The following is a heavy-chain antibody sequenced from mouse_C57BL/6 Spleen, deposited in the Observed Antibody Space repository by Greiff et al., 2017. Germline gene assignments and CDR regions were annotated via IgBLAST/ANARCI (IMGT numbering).Heavy chain of an antibody. CDR2: FYPGSGSV. D-gene: IGHD1-1*01. CDR1: GYTFTEYT. Sequence: QVHVKQSGAELVKPGASVKLSCKASGYTFTEYTIHWVKQRSGQGLEWIGWFYPGSGSVKYNEKFKDKATLTADKSSSTVYMELSRLTSEDSAVYSCARHEEKDYYGSSPWFAYWGQGTLVTVSA. J-gene: IGHJ3*01. CDR3: ARHEEKDYYGSSPWFAY. V-gene: IGHV1-62-2*01.